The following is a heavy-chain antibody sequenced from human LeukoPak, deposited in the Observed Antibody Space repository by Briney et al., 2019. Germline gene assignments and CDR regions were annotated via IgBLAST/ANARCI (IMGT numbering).Heavy chain of an antibody. V-gene: IGHV4-4*02. CDR3: ARELWFGELYWFDP. CDR2: IYHSGST. J-gene: IGHJ5*02. Sequence: SETLSLTCAVSGGSISSSNWWSWIRQPPGKGLEWIGEIYHSGSTNYNPSLKSRVTISVDTSKNQFSLKLSSVTAADTAVYYCARELWFGELYWFDPWGQGTLVTVSS. D-gene: IGHD3-10*01. CDR1: GGSISSSNW.